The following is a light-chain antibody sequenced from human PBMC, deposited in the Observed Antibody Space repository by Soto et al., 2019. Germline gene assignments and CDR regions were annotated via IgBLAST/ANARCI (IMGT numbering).Light chain of an antibody. CDR1: QSVSSY. Sequence: EILMTQSPATLSSSPGEISTLSCRASQSVSSYLAWYQQKPGQAPRLLIYGASTRATGIPARFSGSGSGTEFTLTISSLQPDDFATYYCQQYNSYSTFGQGTRLEIK. J-gene: IGKJ5*01. CDR2: GAS. CDR3: QQYNSYST. V-gene: IGKV3-15*01.